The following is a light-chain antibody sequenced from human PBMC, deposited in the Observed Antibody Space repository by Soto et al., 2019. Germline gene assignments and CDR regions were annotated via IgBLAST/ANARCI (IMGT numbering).Light chain of an antibody. CDR3: QQYGSSPLT. CDR2: GAS. CDR1: QSVSNNY. V-gene: IGKV3-20*01. Sequence: IALTQAPGTLSLSPGERATLSCRASQSVSNNYLAWYQQKPGQAPRLLIYGASRRATGIPDRFSGSGSGTDFTLTISRLEPEDFAVYYCQQYGSSPLTFGGGTKVEI. J-gene: IGKJ4*01.